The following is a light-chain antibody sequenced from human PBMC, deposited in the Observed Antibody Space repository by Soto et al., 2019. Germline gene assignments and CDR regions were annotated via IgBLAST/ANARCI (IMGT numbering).Light chain of an antibody. Sequence: DIQMTQSPSTLSTSVGDRVTITRRASQSISNWLPWYQQKPGKAPRLLIYDASSLQSGVPSRFSGSGSGTDFTLTISSLQPEDFATYFCQQLHSYPITFGQGTRLEI. CDR1: QSISNW. CDR2: DAS. V-gene: IGKV1-5*01. J-gene: IGKJ5*01. CDR3: QQLHSYPIT.